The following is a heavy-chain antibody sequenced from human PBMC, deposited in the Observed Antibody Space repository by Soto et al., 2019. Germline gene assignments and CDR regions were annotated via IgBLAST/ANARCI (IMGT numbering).Heavy chain of an antibody. V-gene: IGHV1-46*01. CDR2: INPNGGST. J-gene: IGHJ5*02. Sequence: ASVKVSCKASGYIFTNYYIHWVRQAPGQGLEWMAIINPNGGSTNCAQEFQGRITLTRDTSTSTVYMDLSSLTSEDTAVYYCARGLYSGDHWGQGTLVTVSS. CDR1: GYIFTNYY. D-gene: IGHD2-21*01. CDR3: ARGLYSGDH.